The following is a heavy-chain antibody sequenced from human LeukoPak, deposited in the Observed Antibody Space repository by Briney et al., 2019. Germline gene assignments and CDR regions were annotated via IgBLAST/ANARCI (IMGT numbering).Heavy chain of an antibody. CDR2: IYYSGST. D-gene: IGHD4-11*01. CDR1: GVSISSGGYY. CDR3: ARGPVRDYSNY. Sequence: NPSETLSLTCTVSGVSISSGGYYWSLIRQHPGKGLEWIGYIYYSGSTYYNPSLKSRLTISLDTSNNQFSLKLSSVTAADTAVYYCARGPVRDYSNYWGQGTLVTVSS. J-gene: IGHJ4*02. V-gene: IGHV4-31*03.